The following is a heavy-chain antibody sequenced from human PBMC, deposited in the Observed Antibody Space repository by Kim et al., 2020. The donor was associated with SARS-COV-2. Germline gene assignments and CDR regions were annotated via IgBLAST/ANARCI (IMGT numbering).Heavy chain of an antibody. CDR3: VKGHNTPSPPYGSSWF. CDR1: GFAFNKFA. Sequence: GGSLRLSCAASGFAFNKFAMHWVRQTPDKRLQHVSTINRNGDFTFYADSVKGRFTVSRDNSNNTVLLQMNNLSPEDTAVYYCVKGHNTPSPPYGSSWFWGLGTQVPVSS. V-gene: IGHV3-64D*06. CDR2: INRNGDFT. J-gene: IGHJ4*02. D-gene: IGHD6-13*01.